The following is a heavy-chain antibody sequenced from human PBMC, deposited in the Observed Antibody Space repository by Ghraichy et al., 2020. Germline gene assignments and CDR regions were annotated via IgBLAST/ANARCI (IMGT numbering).Heavy chain of an antibody. D-gene: IGHD6-13*01. CDR2: INHSGST. V-gene: IGHV4-34*01. Sequence: ETLSLTCAVYNGPFDSYYWSWIRQPPGKGLEWIGEINHSGSTNYNPSLRSRVTISVDRSKNQFSLRLSSVTAADTAVYYCARGRKSSQQLVPLPFDYWGQGTLVTVSS. J-gene: IGHJ4*02. CDR1: NGPFDSYY. CDR3: ARGRKSSQQLVPLPFDY.